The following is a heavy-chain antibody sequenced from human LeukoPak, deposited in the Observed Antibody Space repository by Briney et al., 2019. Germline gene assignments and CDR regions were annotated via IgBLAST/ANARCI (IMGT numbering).Heavy chain of an antibody. V-gene: IGHV3-30*03. CDR1: GITFSSYG. Sequence: GGSLRLSCGASGITFSSYGMHWVRQAPGKGLEWVASISYDGSNKYYADSVKGRFTISRDNSKNTLYLQMNSLRAEDTAVYYCARGLTGGAYFDYWGQGTLVTVSS. CDR3: ARGLTGGAYFDY. D-gene: IGHD3-10*01. J-gene: IGHJ4*02. CDR2: ISYDGSNK.